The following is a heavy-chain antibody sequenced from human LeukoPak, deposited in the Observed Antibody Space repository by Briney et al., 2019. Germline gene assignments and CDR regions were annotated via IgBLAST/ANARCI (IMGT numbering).Heavy chain of an antibody. CDR1: GFTFSSYA. V-gene: IGHV3-23*01. J-gene: IGHJ5*02. Sequence: PGGSLRLSCAASGFTFSSYAMNWIRQAPGKGLEWVSVISGGGGSTYYADSVKGRFTISRDNSKNTLYLQMNSLRAEDTAVYYCAKEETYYYGSGLTAGALNWFDPWGQGTLVTVSS. CDR2: ISGGGGST. CDR3: AKEETYYYGSGLTAGALNWFDP. D-gene: IGHD3-10*01.